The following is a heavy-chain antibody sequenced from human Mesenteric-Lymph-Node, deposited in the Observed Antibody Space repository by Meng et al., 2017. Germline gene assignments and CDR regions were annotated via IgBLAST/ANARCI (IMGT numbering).Heavy chain of an antibody. CDR3: AREVFDNFGHPLSEF. CDR2: TDSSGTSK. V-gene: IGHV3-11*04. Sequence: GGPLRLSCAASGFTFSDDYMSWVRQAPGKGLEWVSYTDSSGTSKSYPNSVRGRFTISRDNAKNSLSLPINSLRAEDTAVYYCAREVFDNFGHPLSEFWGQGTLVTVSS. D-gene: IGHD1-20*01. J-gene: IGHJ4*02. CDR1: GFTFSDDY.